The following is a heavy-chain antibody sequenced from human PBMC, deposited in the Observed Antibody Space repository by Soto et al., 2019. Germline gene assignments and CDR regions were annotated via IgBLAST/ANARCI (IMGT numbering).Heavy chain of an antibody. CDR1: GGSISSYY. CDR3: ARGYDISGYYYFDY. J-gene: IGHJ4*02. CDR2: IYYSGST. V-gene: IGHV4-59*01. Sequence: PSETLSLTCTVSGGSISSYYWSWIRQPPGKGLEWIGYIYYSGSTNYNPSLKSRVTISVDTSKNQFLLKLSSVTAADTAVYYCARGYDISGYYYFDYWGQGTLVTVS. D-gene: IGHD3-22*01.